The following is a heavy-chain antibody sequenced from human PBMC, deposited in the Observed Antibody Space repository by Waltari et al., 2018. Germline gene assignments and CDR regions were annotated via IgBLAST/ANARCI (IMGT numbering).Heavy chain of an antibody. J-gene: IGHJ3*02. V-gene: IGHV1-69*14. CDR1: GGTFSSYA. CDR2: IIPIFGTA. CDR3: AKGKQAALTDAFDI. D-gene: IGHD6-13*01. Sequence: QVQLVQSGAEVKKPGSSVKVSCKASGGTFSSYAISWVRQAPGQGLEWMGGIIPIFGTANYAQKFQGRVTITADKATSTAYMELSSLRSEDTAVYYCAKGKQAALTDAFDIWGQGTMVTVSS.